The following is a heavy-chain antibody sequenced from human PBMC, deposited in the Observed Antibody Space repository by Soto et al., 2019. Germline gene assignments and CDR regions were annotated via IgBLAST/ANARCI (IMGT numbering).Heavy chain of an antibody. J-gene: IGHJ6*02. D-gene: IGHD5-18*01. CDR2: IDWDDDK. CDR3: ARIRWIPGYYGMDV. CDR1: GFSLSTSGMC. V-gene: IGHV2-70*01. Sequence: SGPTLVNPTQTLSLTCTFSGFSLSTSGMCVSWIRQPPGKALEWLALIDWDDDKYYSTSLKTRLTISKDTSKNQVVLTMTNMDPVDTATYYCARIRWIPGYYGMDVWGQGTTVTVSS.